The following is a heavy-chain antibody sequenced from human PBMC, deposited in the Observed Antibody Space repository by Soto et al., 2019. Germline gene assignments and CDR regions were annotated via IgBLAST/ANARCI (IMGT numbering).Heavy chain of an antibody. J-gene: IGHJ4*02. CDR2: ISPDGSEE. CDR3: TRDLTHGLGR. D-gene: IGHD3-9*01. CDR1: GFTFSGYW. V-gene: IGHV3-7*04. Sequence: EVQLVESGGGLVQPGGSLRLSCAASGFTFSGYWMTWVRQAPGKGLEGVANISPDGSEEYYVDSVKGRFTISRDNAKNSVYSQMNSVGGEGTALYYCTRDLTHGLGRWGEGTQVSVSS.